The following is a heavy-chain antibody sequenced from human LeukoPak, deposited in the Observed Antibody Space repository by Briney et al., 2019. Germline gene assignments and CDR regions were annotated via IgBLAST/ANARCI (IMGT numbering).Heavy chain of an antibody. CDR1: GFAFSSYW. CDR3: ARAILGIGLGYYYYMDV. J-gene: IGHJ6*03. Sequence: GGSLRLSCAASGFAFSSYWMHWARQAPGKGLVWVSRINSDGSSTSYADSVKGRFTISRDNAKNTLYLQMNSLRAEDTAVYYCARAILGIGLGYYYYMDVWGKGATVTVSS. CDR2: INSDGSST. D-gene: IGHD7-27*01. V-gene: IGHV3-74*01.